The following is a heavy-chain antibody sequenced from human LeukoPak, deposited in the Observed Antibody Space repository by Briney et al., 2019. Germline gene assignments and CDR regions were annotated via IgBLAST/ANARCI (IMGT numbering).Heavy chain of an antibody. CDR3: ARDQAADGPTTDRSIFAVAVDYGMDV. V-gene: IGHV1-2*02. Sequence: ASVRVSCKVSGYTFSAYYIHWVRRAPGQGLEWMGWINPHSGGTNYAQKFQGRVTMTRDTSVDSAYMELNSLTSGDTAVYYCARDQAADGPTTDRSIFAVAVDYGMDVWGQGTTVTVSS. J-gene: IGHJ6*02. CDR2: INPHSGGT. D-gene: IGHD3-3*01. CDR1: GYTFSAYY.